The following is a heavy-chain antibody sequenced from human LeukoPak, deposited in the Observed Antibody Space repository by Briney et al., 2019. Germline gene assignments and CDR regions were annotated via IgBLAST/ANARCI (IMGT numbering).Heavy chain of an antibody. V-gene: IGHV1-69*13. CDR3: ARSAQHDYVWGSYRSFDY. CDR1: GGTFSSYA. Sequence: SVRVSCKASGGTFSSYAISWVRQAPGQGLEWMGGIIPIFGTANYAQKFQGRVTITADESTSTAYMELSSLRSEDTAVYYCARSAQHDYVWGSYRSFDYWGQGTLVTVSS. J-gene: IGHJ4*02. CDR2: IIPIFGTA. D-gene: IGHD3-16*02.